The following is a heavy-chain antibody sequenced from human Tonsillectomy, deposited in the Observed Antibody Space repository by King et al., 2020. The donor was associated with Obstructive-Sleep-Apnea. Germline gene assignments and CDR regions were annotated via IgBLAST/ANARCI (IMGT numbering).Heavy chain of an antibody. J-gene: IGHJ4*02. CDR2: IYHSGST. CDR1: GDSISSRNW. Sequence: VQLQESGPGLVKPSGTLSLTCAVSGDSISSRNWWSWVRQSPGKGLEWIGEIYHSGSTNYNPSLKSRVTISVDKSKNPFSLKLSSVTAADTAVYYCARHYDSSGYYNYYWGQGALVTVSS. CDR3: ARHYDSSGYYNYY. D-gene: IGHD3-22*01. V-gene: IGHV4-4*02.